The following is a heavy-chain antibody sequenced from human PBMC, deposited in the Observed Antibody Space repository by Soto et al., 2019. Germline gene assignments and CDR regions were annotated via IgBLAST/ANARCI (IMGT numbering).Heavy chain of an antibody. CDR1: GYTFTSYD. J-gene: IGHJ4*02. D-gene: IGHD3-3*01. V-gene: IGHV1-8*01. Sequence: ASVKVSCKASGYTFTSYDINWVRQATGQGLEWMGWMNPNSGNTGYAQKFQGRVTMTRNTSISTAYMELSRLRSDDTAVYYCARVFGVVTAIDYWGQGTLVTVSS. CDR3: ARVFGVVTAIDY. CDR2: MNPNSGNT.